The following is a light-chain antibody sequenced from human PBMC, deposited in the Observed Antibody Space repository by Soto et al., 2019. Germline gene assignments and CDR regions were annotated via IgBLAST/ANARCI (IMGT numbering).Light chain of an antibody. CDR3: SSFTSTNTSV. CDR2: EVS. V-gene: IGLV2-8*01. CDR1: SSDVGGSNY. Sequence: QSALTQPPSASGSPGQSVTISCTGTSSDVGGSNYVSWYQQHPGKAPKLMIYEVSKRPSGVPDRFSGSKSDNTASLTVSGLQAEDEADYSCSSFTSTNTSVFGGRTKLTVL. J-gene: IGLJ3*02.